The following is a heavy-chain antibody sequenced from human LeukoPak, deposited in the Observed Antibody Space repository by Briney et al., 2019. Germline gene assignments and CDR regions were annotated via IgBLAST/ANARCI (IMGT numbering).Heavy chain of an antibody. CDR1: GFTVSSNY. D-gene: IGHD3-22*01. J-gene: IGHJ6*02. V-gene: IGHV3-48*04. CDR2: ISGSSSII. Sequence: PGGSLRLSCAASGFTVSSNYMSWVRQAPGKGLEWVSYISGSSSIIYYADSVKGRFTISRDNAKNSLYLQMSGLRAEDTAVYYCAKVTYYYDSSAYGMDVWGQGTTVTV. CDR3: AKVTYYYDSSAYGMDV.